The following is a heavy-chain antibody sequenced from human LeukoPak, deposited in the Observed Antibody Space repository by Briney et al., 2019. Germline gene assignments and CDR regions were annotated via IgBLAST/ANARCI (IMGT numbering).Heavy chain of an antibody. CDR3: ARAKPKNMVRGLIMRRESRYYFDY. D-gene: IGHD3-10*01. CDR1: GFTFSDTW. Sequence: PGGSLRLSCAASGFTFSDTWMHWVRQAPGEGLVWVSRIRSDGSDTRYAESVKGRFTISRDNAKNALYLQMNSLRAEDTAVYYCARAKPKNMVRGLIMRRESRYYFDYWGQGTLVTVSS. V-gene: IGHV3-74*01. J-gene: IGHJ4*02. CDR2: IRSDGSDT.